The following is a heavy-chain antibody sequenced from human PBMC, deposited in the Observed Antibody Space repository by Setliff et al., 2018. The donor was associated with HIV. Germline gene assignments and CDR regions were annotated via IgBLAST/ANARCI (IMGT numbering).Heavy chain of an antibody. J-gene: IGHJ2*01. CDR1: GGSIISNY. CDR3: ARAGDSSGPLGYWYFDL. V-gene: IGHV4-4*07. CDR2: IYTSGST. D-gene: IGHD3-22*01. Sequence: PSETLSLTCTASGGSIISNYWSWIRQPAGKGLEWTGRIYTSGSTHYNPSLKSRVTMSVDTSKNQFSLKLSSVTAADTAVYYCARAGDSSGPLGYWYFDLWGRGTLVTVSS.